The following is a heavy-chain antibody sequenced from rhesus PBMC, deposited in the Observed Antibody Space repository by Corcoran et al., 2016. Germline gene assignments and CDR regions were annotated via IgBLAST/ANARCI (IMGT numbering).Heavy chain of an antibody. D-gene: IGHD6-25*01. J-gene: IGHJ4*01. CDR1: GFTFSSYW. Sequence: EVQLVESGGGLAKPGGSLRLSCAASGFTFSSYWMNWVRQTPGNGLEWISAINSGGGSKYYADSVKGRFTISRDNSKNTLSLQMNSLRAEDTAVYYCAKVGGSWGYWGQGVLVTVSS. CDR3: AKVGGSWGY. CDR2: INSGGGSK. V-gene: IGHV3S42*01.